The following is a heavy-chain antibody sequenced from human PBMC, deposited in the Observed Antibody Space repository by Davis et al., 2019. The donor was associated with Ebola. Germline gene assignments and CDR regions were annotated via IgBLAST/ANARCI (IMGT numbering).Heavy chain of an antibody. Sequence: SETLSLTCAVSGASIASGGYSWSWIRQPPGKGLEWIGYIYHSGSAYYNPSLKSRVTMSVDRSRNQFSLKLSSVTAADTAVYYCARAMVTMVSFAFDIWGQGTVVTVSS. V-gene: IGHV4-30-2*01. CDR2: IYHSGSA. CDR3: ARAMVTMVSFAFDI. D-gene: IGHD3-10*01. J-gene: IGHJ3*02. CDR1: GASIASGGYS.